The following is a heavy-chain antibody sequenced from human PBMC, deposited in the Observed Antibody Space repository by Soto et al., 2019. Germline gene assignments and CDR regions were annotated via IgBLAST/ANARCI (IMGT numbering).Heavy chain of an antibody. CDR2: ISSSGAFT. Sequence: EVQLLESGGGLVQPGGALRLSCAASGFTFSSNDMTWVRQAPGKGLEWVSTISSSGAFTYHADSVKGRFTISRDISKNTVYLQMNSLRAEDTAVYYWAKHQFSMVRGISPFDYWGQGTLVTVSS. V-gene: IGHV3-23*01. D-gene: IGHD3-10*01. CDR1: GFTFSSND. CDR3: AKHQFSMVRGISPFDY. J-gene: IGHJ4*02.